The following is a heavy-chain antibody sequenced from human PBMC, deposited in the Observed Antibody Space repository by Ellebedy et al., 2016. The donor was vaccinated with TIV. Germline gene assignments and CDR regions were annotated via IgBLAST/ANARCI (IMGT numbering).Heavy chain of an antibody. D-gene: IGHD5-12*01. J-gene: IGHJ6*02. CDR2: INPDSGGT. CDR1: GYTFIGYY. V-gene: IGHV1-2*02. CDR3: ARGADIVRVILSNYFYSTMDV. Sequence: AASVKVSCKASGYTFIGYYMHWVRQAPGQGLEWMGWINPDSGGTNFAQKFQDSVTMTRDTSITTAYMDLSRLKSDDTAVYYCARGADIVRVILSNYFYSTMDVWGQGTTVTVS.